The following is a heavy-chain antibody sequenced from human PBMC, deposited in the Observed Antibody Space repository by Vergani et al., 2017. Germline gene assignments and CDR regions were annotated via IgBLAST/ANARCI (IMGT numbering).Heavy chain of an antibody. J-gene: IGHJ4*02. Sequence: QVQLVQSGAEVKKPGSSVKVSCKASGGPFSSYAISWVRQAPGQGLERMGRIIPIFGTANYAQKFQGRVTITADEATSTAYMELSSLRSEDTAVYYCASDVRFVYDYWGQATLVTVSP. CDR2: IIPIFGTA. CDR3: ASDVRFVYDY. D-gene: IGHD3-16*01. CDR1: GGPFSSYA. V-gene: IGHV1-69*13.